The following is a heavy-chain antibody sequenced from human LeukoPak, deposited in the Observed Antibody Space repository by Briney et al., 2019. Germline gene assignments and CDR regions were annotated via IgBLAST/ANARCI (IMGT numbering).Heavy chain of an antibody. CDR2: IRSDGSIE. D-gene: IGHD1-14*01. Sequence: PGGALRLSCAASGFTFRSYWMSWVRQAPGKGVAWVAFIRSDGSIESYADSVKGRFTISRDNAKDTLYLQMNSLRPEDTALYYCAKDQPEAYFDYWGQGTLVTVSS. CDR1: GFTFRSYW. V-gene: IGHV3-30*02. CDR3: AKDQPEAYFDY. J-gene: IGHJ4*02.